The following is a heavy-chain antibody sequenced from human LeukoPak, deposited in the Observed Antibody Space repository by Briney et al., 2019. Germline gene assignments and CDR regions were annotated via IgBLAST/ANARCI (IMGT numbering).Heavy chain of an antibody. CDR1: GDSINTSNYF. J-gene: IGHJ4*02. D-gene: IGHD1-26*01. CDR2: IYYIGTS. Sequence: SETLSLTCTASGDSINTSNYFWGWIRQSTGKGLEWIGNIYYIGTSDYNPSLKSRVTTSIDTSKNQFSLNLRSVTAADTAFYYCARHRSGSYIRYFDFWGQGALVTVSS. V-gene: IGHV4-39*01. CDR3: ARHRSGSYIRYFDF.